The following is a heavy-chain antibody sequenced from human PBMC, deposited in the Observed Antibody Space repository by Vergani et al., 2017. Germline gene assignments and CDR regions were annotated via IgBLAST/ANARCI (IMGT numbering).Heavy chain of an antibody. CDR1: GFLFTDYA. CDR3: AKVGARGTYPGYYGFDV. Sequence: EVQLLQSGGGLVQPGGSLRLSCATSGFLFTDYAMTWVRRAPGKGLEWVSAFSASGGTTYYADSVKGRFTVSRDNFKASLHLQLDSLRAEDTAVYFCAKVGARGTYPGYYGFDVWGRGTTVTVAS. J-gene: IGHJ6*02. D-gene: IGHD1-26*01. CDR2: FSASGGTT. V-gene: IGHV3-23*01.